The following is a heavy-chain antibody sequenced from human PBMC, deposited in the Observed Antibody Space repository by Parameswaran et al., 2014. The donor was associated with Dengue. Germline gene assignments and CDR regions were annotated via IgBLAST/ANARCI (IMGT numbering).Heavy chain of an antibody. Sequence: WVRQAPGQGLEWMGRIIPILGIANYAQKFQGRVTITADKSTSTAYMELSSLRSEDTAVYYCARAEDCSGASCYGTYWFYPWGQGTPGHRLL. D-gene: IGHD2-2*01. V-gene: IGHV1-69*04. CDR3: ARAEDCSGASCYGTYWFYP. J-gene: IGHJ5*02. CDR2: IIPILGIA.